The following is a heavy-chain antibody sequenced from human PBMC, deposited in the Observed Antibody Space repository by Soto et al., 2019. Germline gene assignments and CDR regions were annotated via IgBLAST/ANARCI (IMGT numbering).Heavy chain of an antibody. CDR1: GFTFSSYS. CDR3: ARDNFWSGYSSYYYYGMDV. V-gene: IGHV3-48*02. J-gene: IGHJ6*02. CDR2: ISSSSSTI. Sequence: GGSLRLSCAASGFTFSSYSMNWVRQAPGKGLEWVSYISSSSSTIYYADSVKGRFTISRDNAKNSLYLQMNSLRDEDTAVYYCARDNFWSGYSSYYYYGMDVWGQGTKVTVSS. D-gene: IGHD3-3*01.